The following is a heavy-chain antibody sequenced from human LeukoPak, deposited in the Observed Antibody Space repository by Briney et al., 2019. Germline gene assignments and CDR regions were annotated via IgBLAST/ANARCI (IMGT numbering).Heavy chain of an antibody. Sequence: ASVKVSCKASGYTFTGYYMHWVRQAPGQGLEWMGWINPNSGGTNYAQKFQGRVTMTRDTAISTAYMELSRLRSDDTAVYYCARGLSLGTLGMDVWGQGTTVSVSS. CDR2: INPNSGGT. D-gene: IGHD3-16*01. CDR1: GYTFTGYY. J-gene: IGHJ6*02. V-gene: IGHV1-2*02. CDR3: ARGLSLGTLGMDV.